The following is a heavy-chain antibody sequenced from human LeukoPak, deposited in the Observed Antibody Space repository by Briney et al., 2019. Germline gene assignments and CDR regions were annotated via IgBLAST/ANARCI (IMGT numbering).Heavy chain of an antibody. J-gene: IGHJ4*02. CDR3: ARGSYYYDSSGENRKGVGDY. Sequence: ASVKVSCKASGYTFTSYYIHWVRQATGQGLEWMGWMNPNSGNTGYAQNFQGRVTITRNTSISTAYMELSSLRSEDTAVYYCARGSYYYDSSGENRKGVGDYWGQGTLVTVSS. V-gene: IGHV1-8*03. CDR1: GYTFTSYY. D-gene: IGHD3-22*01. CDR2: MNPNSGNT.